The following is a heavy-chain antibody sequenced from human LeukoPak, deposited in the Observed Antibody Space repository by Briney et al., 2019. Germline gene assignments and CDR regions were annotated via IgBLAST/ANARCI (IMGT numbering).Heavy chain of an antibody. V-gene: IGHV3-48*01. D-gene: IGHD2-8*01. CDR3: ARDHLYAFDY. CDR2: ISSSTI. J-gene: IGHJ4*02. Sequence: PGGSLRLSCAASGFTFGSYSMNWVRQAPGKGLEWVSYISSSTIWYADSVKGRFTISRDNAKTLLYLQMNSLRAEDTAVYYCARDHLYAFDYWGQGTLVTVSS. CDR1: GFTFGSYS.